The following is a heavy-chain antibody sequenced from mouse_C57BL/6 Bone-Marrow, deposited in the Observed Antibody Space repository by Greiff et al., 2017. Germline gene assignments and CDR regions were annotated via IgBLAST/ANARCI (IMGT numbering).Heavy chain of an antibody. V-gene: IGHV1-63*01. J-gene: IGHJ4*01. Sequence: QVQLQQSGAELVRPGTSVKMSCKASGYTFTNYWIGWAKQRPGHGLEWIGDIYPGGGYTNYNEKFKGKATLTADKSSSTAYMQFSSLTPEDSAIYYCARYGYDNYYAMDYWGQGTSVTVSS. D-gene: IGHD2-2*01. CDR3: ARYGYDNYYAMDY. CDR1: GYTFTNYW. CDR2: IYPGGGYT.